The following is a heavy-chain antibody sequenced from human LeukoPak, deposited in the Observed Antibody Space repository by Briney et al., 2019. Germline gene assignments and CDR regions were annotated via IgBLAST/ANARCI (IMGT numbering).Heavy chain of an antibody. CDR1: GFTFSSYG. V-gene: IGHV3-23*01. D-gene: IGHD6-19*01. J-gene: IGHJ6*02. CDR3: AKCPQWLRYYGMDV. CDR2: ISGSGGST. Sequence: GGSLRLSCAASGFTFSSYGMTWVRQAPGKGLEWVSDISGSGGSTYYADSVKGRSTISRDNSNNTLYLQMNSLRAEDTAVYYCAKCPQWLRYYGMDVWGQGTTVTVSS.